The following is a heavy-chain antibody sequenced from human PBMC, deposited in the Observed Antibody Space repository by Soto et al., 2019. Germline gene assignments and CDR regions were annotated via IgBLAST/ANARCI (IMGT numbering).Heavy chain of an antibody. D-gene: IGHD1-7*01. Sequence: GGSLRLSCAASGFTFSSYAMSWVRQAPGKGLEWVSAIGGSGGSTYYADSVKGRFTISRDNSKNTLYLQMNSLRAEDTAVYYCAKLYNWNYERYFDLWGRGTLVTVS. CDR2: IGGSGGST. V-gene: IGHV3-23*01. J-gene: IGHJ2*01. CDR3: AKLYNWNYERYFDL. CDR1: GFTFSSYA.